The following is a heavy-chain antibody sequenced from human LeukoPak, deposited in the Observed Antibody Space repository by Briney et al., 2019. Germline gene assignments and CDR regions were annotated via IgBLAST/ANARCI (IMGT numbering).Heavy chain of an antibody. CDR2: IHWNVDTT. D-gene: IGHD6-19*01. CDR3: ARDRVAMAGKAYFDY. CDR1: GFNFHDHA. Sequence: GGSLRLSCAASGFNFHDHAMSWFRHATGKGPEWVSTIHWNVDTTTYADSVKGRFTISRDNAKSSLYLQMSSLRAEDTAFYYCARDRVAMAGKAYFDYWGQGTLVTVSS. J-gene: IGHJ4*02. V-gene: IGHV3-20*04.